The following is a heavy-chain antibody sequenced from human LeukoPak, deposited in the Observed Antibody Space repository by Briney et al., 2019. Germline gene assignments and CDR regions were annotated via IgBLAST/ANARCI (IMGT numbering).Heavy chain of an antibody. CDR1: GFAFSSYW. CDR3: ARDLSGVTGYTYGRGIDY. J-gene: IGHJ4*02. D-gene: IGHD5-18*01. CDR2: IKKDGSEK. V-gene: IGHV3-7*01. Sequence: GGSLRLSCAASGFAFSSYWTSWVRQAPGKGLEWVANIKKDGSEKYYVDSVKGRFTISRDNAKTSLYLQMNSLRAEDTAVYYCARDLSGVTGYTYGRGIDYWGQGTLVTVSS.